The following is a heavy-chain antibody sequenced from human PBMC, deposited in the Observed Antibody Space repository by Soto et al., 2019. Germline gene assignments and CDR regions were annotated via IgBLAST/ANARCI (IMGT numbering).Heavy chain of an antibody. CDR2: IYGGGST. CDR1: GFTVSGNY. J-gene: IGHJ6*03. CDR3: ARAIRRGGLYSYYYYMDV. V-gene: IGHV3-66*01. Sequence: EVQLVESGGGLVQPGGSQRLSCAASGFTVSGNYMTWVRQAPGKGLEWVSFIYGGGSTYYADSVKGRFTISRDNSKNMLFLQMNSLEAEDAAVYYCARAIRRGGLYSYYYYMDVWGKGTTVTVSS. D-gene: IGHD5-12*01.